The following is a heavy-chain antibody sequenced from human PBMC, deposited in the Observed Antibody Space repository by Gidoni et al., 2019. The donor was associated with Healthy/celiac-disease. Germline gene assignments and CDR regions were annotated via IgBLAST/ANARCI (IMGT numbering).Heavy chain of an antibody. CDR1: G. J-gene: IGHJ3*02. CDR3: ARGLLTTVTANAFDI. CDR2: IWYDGSNK. V-gene: IGHV3-33*01. Sequence: GMHWVRQAPGKGLEWVAVIWYDGSNKYYADSVKGRFTISRDNSKNTLYLQMNSLRAEDTAVYYCARGLLTTVTANAFDIWGQGTMFTVSS. D-gene: IGHD4-17*01.